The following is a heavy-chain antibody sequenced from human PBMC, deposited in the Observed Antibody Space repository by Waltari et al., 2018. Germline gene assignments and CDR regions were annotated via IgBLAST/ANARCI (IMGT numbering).Heavy chain of an antibody. CDR2: IYYSGNT. D-gene: IGHD2-21*02. CDR3: ARHQDWVVVSATWFDP. V-gene: IGHV4-39*01. CDR1: GGSISSPNYY. J-gene: IGHJ5*02. Sequence: QLRLQESGPGLVKPSDTLSLTCTVSGGSISSPNYYWGWIRQPPGKGLELIGSIYYSGNTYYNPSLKSRVTMSADTSKNQFSLKLSSVTAADTAVYYCARHQDWVVVSATWFDPWGQGTLVTVSS.